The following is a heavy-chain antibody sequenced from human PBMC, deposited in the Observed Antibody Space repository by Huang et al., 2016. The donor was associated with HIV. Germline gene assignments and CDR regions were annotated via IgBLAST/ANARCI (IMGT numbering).Heavy chain of an antibody. CDR2: IYTSGNT. Sequence: VSGGSISSGSYYWSWIRQPAGKGLEWIGHIYTSGNTNYNPSLKSRVTMSVDMSRNQFSLRLSSVTAADTAVYYCASGYYDSSGSDAFDIWGQGTLVTVSS. CDR1: GGSISSGSYY. CDR3: ASGYYDSSGSDAFDI. D-gene: IGHD3-22*01. V-gene: IGHV4-61*09. J-gene: IGHJ3*02.